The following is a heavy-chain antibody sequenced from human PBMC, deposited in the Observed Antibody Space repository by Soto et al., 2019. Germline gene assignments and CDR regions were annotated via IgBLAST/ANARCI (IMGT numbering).Heavy chain of an antibody. J-gene: IGHJ6*02. Sequence: QVQLVESGGGVVQPGRSLRLSCAASGFTFSSYAMHWVRQAPGKGLEWVAVISYDGSNKYYADSVKGRFTISRDNSKNTLYLQVDSLRAEDTAVYNCARVGGVGDYYYYGMDVWGQGTTVTVSS. CDR1: GFTFSSYA. D-gene: IGHD3-16*01. CDR3: ARVGGVGDYYYYGMDV. V-gene: IGHV3-30-3*01. CDR2: ISYDGSNK.